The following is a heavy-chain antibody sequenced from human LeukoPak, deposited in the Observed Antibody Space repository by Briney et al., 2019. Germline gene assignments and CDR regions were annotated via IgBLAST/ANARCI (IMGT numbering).Heavy chain of an antibody. D-gene: IGHD3-22*01. Sequence: PGGSLRLSCAASGFTFSSYAMHWVRQAPGKGLEWVAVISYDGSNKYYADSVKGRFTISRDNSKNTLYLQLNRLRAEDTAVYYCARGLAYDSSGYLTLVDYWGQGTLVTVSS. J-gene: IGHJ4*02. CDR1: GFTFSSYA. CDR3: ARGLAYDSSGYLTLVDY. CDR2: ISYDGSNK. V-gene: IGHV3-30-3*01.